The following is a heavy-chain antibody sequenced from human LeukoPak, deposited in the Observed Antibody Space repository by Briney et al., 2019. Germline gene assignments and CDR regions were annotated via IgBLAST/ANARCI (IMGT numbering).Heavy chain of an antibody. J-gene: IGHJ6*02. CDR2: IYYSGNT. CDR3: ARNGAAAGNYYYYGMDV. Sequence: SETLSLTCTVSGGSINSYYWSWIRQPPGKGLEWVGYIYYSGNTNYNPSLKSRVTISVDTSKKQFSLKLSLVTAADTAVYYCARNGAAAGNYYYYGMDVWGQGSTLTVSS. D-gene: IGHD6-13*01. V-gene: IGHV4-59*01. CDR1: GGSINSYY.